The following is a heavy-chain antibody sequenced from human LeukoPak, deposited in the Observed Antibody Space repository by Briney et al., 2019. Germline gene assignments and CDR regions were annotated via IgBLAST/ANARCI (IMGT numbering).Heavy chain of an antibody. CDR3: AKGRTTTYYCEVFDS. CDR1: GFTFGSYA. V-gene: IGHV3-23*01. D-gene: IGHD1-26*01. CDR2: INYSGGNT. Sequence: GGSLRLSCAASGFTFGSYAMSWVRQAPGGGLEWVSAINYSGGNTYYADSVKGRFSISRDNSKNTQSLQMNSLRAEDTAVYYCAKGRTTTYYCEVFDSWGQGTLVTVSS. J-gene: IGHJ4*02.